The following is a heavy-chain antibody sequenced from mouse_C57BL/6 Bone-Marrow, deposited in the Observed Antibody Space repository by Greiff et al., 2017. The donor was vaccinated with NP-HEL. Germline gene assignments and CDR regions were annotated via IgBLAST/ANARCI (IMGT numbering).Heavy chain of an antibody. J-gene: IGHJ3*01. CDR1: GFTFSDYY. Sequence: EVMLVESEGGLVQPGSSMKLSCTASGFTFSDYYMAWVRQVPEKGLEWVANINYDGSSTYYLDSLKSRFIISRDNAKNILYLQMSSLKSEDTATYYCAREYGNYGGFAYWGQGTLVTVSA. CDR2: INYDGSST. CDR3: AREYGNYGGFAY. D-gene: IGHD2-10*02. V-gene: IGHV5-16*01.